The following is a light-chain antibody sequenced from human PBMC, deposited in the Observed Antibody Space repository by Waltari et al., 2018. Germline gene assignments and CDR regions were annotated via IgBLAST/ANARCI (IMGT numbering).Light chain of an antibody. V-gene: IGLV2-14*01. J-gene: IGLJ1*01. CDR3: SSYTTSTTLL. Sequence: QSALTQPASVSGSPGQSITISCPGSSTDVGAYNFFSWYQPHPGKVPKLILYDAGNRPSGISPRFSASKSGNTASLTISGLQEEDEGEYYCSSYTTSTTLLFGTGTRLTVL. CDR2: DAG. CDR1: STDVGAYNF.